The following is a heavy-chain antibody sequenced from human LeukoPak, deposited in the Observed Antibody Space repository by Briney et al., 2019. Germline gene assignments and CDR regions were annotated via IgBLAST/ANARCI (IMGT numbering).Heavy chain of an antibody. CDR3: ARGTRDGYYLFDSFDI. D-gene: IGHD5-24*01. V-gene: IGHV3-21*01. J-gene: IGHJ3*02. CDR2: ISSSRSYI. Sequence: GGSLRLSCAASGFTFSSYSMNWVRQAPGKGVEWVSSISSSRSYIYYADSVKGGFTISRDNAKNSLYVEMNRLRAEGTAVYYCARGTRDGYYLFDSFDIWGQGTMVTVSS. CDR1: GFTFSSYS.